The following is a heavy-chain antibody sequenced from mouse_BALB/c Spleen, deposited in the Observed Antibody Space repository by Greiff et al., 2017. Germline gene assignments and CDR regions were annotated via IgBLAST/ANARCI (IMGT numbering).Heavy chain of an antibody. CDR3: ARHPNYYGSSPFAY. Sequence: EVKLMESGGGLVQPGGSLKLSCAASGFTFSSYTMSWVRQTPEKRLEWVAYISNGGGSTYYPDTVKGRFTISRDNAKNTLYLQMSSLKSEDTAMYYCARHPNYYGSSPFAYWGQGTLVTVSA. CDR2: ISNGGGST. J-gene: IGHJ3*01. CDR1: GFTFSSYT. D-gene: IGHD1-1*01. V-gene: IGHV5-12-2*01.